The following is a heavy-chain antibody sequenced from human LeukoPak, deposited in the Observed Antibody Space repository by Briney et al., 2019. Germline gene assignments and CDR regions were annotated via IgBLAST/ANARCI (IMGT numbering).Heavy chain of an antibody. Sequence: GGSLRLSCAASGFTFSSYAMSWVRQAPGKGLEWVSAISGSGGSTYYADSVKGRFTISRDNSKNTLYLQMNSLRAEDTAVYYCAKDGRPTYYDIPRRGTDALDIWGQGTMVTVSS. J-gene: IGHJ3*02. V-gene: IGHV3-23*01. CDR1: GFTFSSYA. CDR3: AKDGRPTYYDIPRRGTDALDI. D-gene: IGHD3-9*01. CDR2: ISGSGGST.